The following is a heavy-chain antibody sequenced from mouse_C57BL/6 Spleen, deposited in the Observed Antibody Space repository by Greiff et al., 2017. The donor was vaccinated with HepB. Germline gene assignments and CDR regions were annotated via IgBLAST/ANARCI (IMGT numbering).Heavy chain of an antibody. V-gene: IGHV1-50*01. D-gene: IGHD1-1*01. Sequence: QVQLQQSGAELVKPGASVKLSCKASGYTFTSYWMQWVKQRPGQGLEWIGEIDPSDSYTNYNQKFKGKATLTVDTSSSTAYMQLSSLTSEDSAVYYCARTVVAPLDYWGQGTTRTVSS. J-gene: IGHJ2*01. CDR2: IDPSDSYT. CDR1: GYTFTSYW. CDR3: ARTVVAPLDY.